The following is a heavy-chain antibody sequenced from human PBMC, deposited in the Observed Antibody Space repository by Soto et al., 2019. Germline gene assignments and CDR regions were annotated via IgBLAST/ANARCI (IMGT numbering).Heavy chain of an antibody. CDR3: PNDITGPKDY. V-gene: IGHV3-74*01. Sequence: WGLLRLSWAASGFTFSNYCIHWVRQTPGKGLVWVSRINPDGSYTDYADSVKGRFTISRDNAKSTLYLQMNSLRAEDTALYYWPNDITGPKDYWGPGTLVTVSS. D-gene: IGHD3-22*01. CDR1: GFTFSNYC. CDR2: INPDGSYT. J-gene: IGHJ4*02.